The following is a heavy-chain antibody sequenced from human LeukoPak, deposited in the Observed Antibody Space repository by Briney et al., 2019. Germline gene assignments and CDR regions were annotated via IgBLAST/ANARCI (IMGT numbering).Heavy chain of an antibody. CDR3: ATGSGYYRGAEYFEY. V-gene: IGHV4-4*07. CDR2: VYTSGGT. D-gene: IGHD3-22*01. CDR1: GVSISSYY. J-gene: IGHJ1*01. Sequence: SETLSLTCSVSGVSISSYYWSWIRQPPGKGLEWIGRVYTSGGTGYNPSLKSRVTMSADTSKRQLSLKLSSVTAADTAVYYCATGSGYYRGAEYFEYWGQGTLVTVSS.